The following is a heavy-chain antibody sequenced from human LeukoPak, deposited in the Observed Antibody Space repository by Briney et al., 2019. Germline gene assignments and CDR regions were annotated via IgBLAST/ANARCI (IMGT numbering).Heavy chain of an antibody. CDR1: GYTFTGYG. CDR2: ISAYNGNT. Sequence: ASVKVSCKASGYTFTGYGISWVRQAPEQGLEWMGWISAYNGNTNYAQKLQGRVTMTTDTSTSTAYMELRSLRSDDTAVYYCAREMGATMAGWFDPWGQGTLVTVSS. D-gene: IGHD1-26*01. V-gene: IGHV1-18*01. CDR3: AREMGATMAGWFDP. J-gene: IGHJ5*02.